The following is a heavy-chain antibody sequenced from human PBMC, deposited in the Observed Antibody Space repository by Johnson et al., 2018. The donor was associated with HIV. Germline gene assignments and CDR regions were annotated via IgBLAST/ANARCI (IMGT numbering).Heavy chain of an antibody. V-gene: IGHV3-15*01. CDR2: IKSKTDGGTI. J-gene: IGHJ3*02. CDR1: GFTFTNAW. D-gene: IGHD3-16*01. CDR3: ATYTSMITMYVEIKGGAFDI. Sequence: VQLVESGGGLVKPGGSLRLSCAASGFTFTNAWMSWLRQAPGTGLEWIGRIKSKTDGGTIEYAAPVKGRFTISRDDSKNTLYLQMNSLTTEDTAVYYCATYTSMITMYVEIKGGAFDIWGQGTMVTVSS.